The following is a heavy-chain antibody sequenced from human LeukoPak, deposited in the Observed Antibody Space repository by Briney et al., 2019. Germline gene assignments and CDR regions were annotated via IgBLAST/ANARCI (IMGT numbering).Heavy chain of an antibody. CDR2: LSSSGTFI. CDR3: ARDFRDGDSVFYYYYMDV. Sequence: GGSLRLSCAASGFTFSSYGMNWVRQAPGKGLEWVSVLSSSGTFIWYADSVKGRFTIFRDNAKNSLNLQMNSLRVEDTAVYYCARDFRDGDSVFYYYYMDVWGKGTTVTVSS. V-gene: IGHV3-21*01. D-gene: IGHD4-17*01. CDR1: GFTFSSYG. J-gene: IGHJ6*03.